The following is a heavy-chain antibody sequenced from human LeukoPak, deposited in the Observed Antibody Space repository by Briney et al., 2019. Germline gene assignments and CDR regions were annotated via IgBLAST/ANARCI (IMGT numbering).Heavy chain of an antibody. Sequence: SETLSLTCTVSVGSICSGGYYWGWIRQPPGKGLEWIGSIYHSGSTYYNPSLKSRVTISVDTSKNQFSLKLSSVTAADTAVYYCARVRGYCSSGSCGMDVWGQGTTVTVSS. CDR2: IYHSGST. D-gene: IGHD2-15*01. V-gene: IGHV4-39*07. CDR3: ARVRGYCSSGSCGMDV. J-gene: IGHJ6*02. CDR1: VGSICSGGYY.